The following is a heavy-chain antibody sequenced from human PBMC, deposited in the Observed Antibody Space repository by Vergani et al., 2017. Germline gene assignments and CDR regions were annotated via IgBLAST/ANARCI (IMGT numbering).Heavy chain of an antibody. CDR2: IYPGDSDT. CDR1: GYSFTSYW. CDR3: ARVPGERESYGYYYYYCMDV. V-gene: IGHV5-51*01. D-gene: IGHD5-18*01. J-gene: IGHJ6*02. Sequence: EVQLVQSGAEVKKPGESLKISCKGSGYSFTSYWIGWVRQMPGKGLEWMGIIYPGDSDTRYSPSFQGQVTISADKSISTAYLQWSSLKASDTAMYYCARVPGERESYGYYYYYCMDVWGQGTTVTVSS.